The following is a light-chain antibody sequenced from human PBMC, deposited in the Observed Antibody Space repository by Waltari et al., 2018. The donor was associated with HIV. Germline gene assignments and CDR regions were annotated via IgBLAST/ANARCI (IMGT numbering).Light chain of an antibody. J-gene: IGLJ2*01. CDR2: MGH. CDR3: AVWDDTLSNWI. V-gene: IGLV1-47*01. Sequence: QSLLIQTPPVSETPGQRVIISCSGSDSNVGRNNVYWYQQFPGASPTLLIYMGHPRPSGVPDRFSGSKSGTSASLAISGVRPEDEADYYCAVWDDTLSNWIFGGGTKLTVL. CDR1: DSNVGRNN.